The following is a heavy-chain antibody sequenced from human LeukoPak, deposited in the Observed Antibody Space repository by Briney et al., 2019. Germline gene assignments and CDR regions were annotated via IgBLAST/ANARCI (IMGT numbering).Heavy chain of an antibody. J-gene: IGHJ4*02. V-gene: IGHV4-34*01. CDR3: ARGDYGAGPDY. CDR2: INHSGST. CDR1: GGSFSGYY. Sequence: PSETLSLTCAVYGGSFSGYYWSWIRQPPGKGLEWIGEINHSGSTNYNPSLKSRVTISVDTSKNQFSLKLSSVTAADTAVYYCARGDYGAGPDYWGQRTLVTVSS. D-gene: IGHD4-17*01.